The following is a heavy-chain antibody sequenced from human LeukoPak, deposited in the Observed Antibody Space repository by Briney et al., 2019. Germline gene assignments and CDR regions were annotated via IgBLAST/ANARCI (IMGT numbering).Heavy chain of an antibody. CDR2: IRPDGNFQ. CDR1: GFTFSNYA. J-gene: IGHJ4*02. V-gene: IGHV3-7*01. Sequence: PGGSLRLSCVASGFTFSNYAMFWVRQAPGKGLEWVANIRPDGNFQDYVDSVKGRFSISRDNAKNTLYLQMNSLRAEDTGVYYCARGVGATPAHYDYWGQGTRVTVSS. D-gene: IGHD2-15*01. CDR3: ARGVGATPAHYDY.